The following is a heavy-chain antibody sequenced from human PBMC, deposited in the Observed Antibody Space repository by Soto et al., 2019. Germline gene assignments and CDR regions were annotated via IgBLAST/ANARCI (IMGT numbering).Heavy chain of an antibody. Sequence: PSETLSLTCTVSGASISGFYWSCIRKSAWKGLEWIGLIYATGTTDYNPSLKSRVMMSVDTSKKQFSLKLRSVTAADTAVYYCVRDRTKTLRDWFDPWGQGISVTVSS. J-gene: IGHJ5*02. D-gene: IGHD1-1*01. V-gene: IGHV4-4*07. CDR2: IYATGTT. CDR3: VRDRTKTLRDWFDP. CDR1: GASISGFY.